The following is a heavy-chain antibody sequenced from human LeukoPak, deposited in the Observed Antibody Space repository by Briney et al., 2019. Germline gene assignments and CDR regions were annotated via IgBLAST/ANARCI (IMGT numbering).Heavy chain of an antibody. CDR3: ALLAVASDFDY. J-gene: IGHJ4*02. D-gene: IGHD6-19*01. Sequence: PGGSLRLSCAVSGFPFSFDEMNWVRQAPGKGLEWVSNIASSGRNIYYADSVKGRFSISRDNAKSSLYLQMNSLRGEDTAIYYCALLAVASDFDYWGQGALVTVSS. CDR1: GFPFSFDE. CDR2: IASSGRNI. V-gene: IGHV3-48*03.